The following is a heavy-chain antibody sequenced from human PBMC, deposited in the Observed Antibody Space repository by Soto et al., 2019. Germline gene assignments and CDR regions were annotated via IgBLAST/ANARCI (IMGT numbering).Heavy chain of an antibody. V-gene: IGHV3-48*02. CDR3: AREAYSNYLNWFDP. D-gene: IGHD4-4*01. J-gene: IGHJ5*02. Sequence: GSLRLSCAASGFTFSSYSMNWVRQAPGKGLEWVSYISSSSTIYYADSVKGRFTISRDNAKNSLYLQMNSLRDEDTAVYYCAREAYSNYLNWFDPWGQGT. CDR1: GFTFSSYS. CDR2: ISSSSTI.